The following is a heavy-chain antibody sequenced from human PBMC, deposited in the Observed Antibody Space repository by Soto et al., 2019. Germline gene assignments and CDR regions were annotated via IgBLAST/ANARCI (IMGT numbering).Heavy chain of an antibody. V-gene: IGHV3-23*01. J-gene: IGHJ3*02. CDR3: AKEGGLLWFGELSTDAFDI. D-gene: IGHD3-10*01. CDR2: ISGSGAST. Sequence: PGGSLRLSCAVSGFTFSSYAMSWVRRAPGKGLEWVSLISGSGASTYYADSVKGRFTISRDNSKNTLYLQMNSLRAEDTAVYYCAKEGGLLWFGELSTDAFDIWGQGTMVTVSS. CDR1: GFTFSSYA.